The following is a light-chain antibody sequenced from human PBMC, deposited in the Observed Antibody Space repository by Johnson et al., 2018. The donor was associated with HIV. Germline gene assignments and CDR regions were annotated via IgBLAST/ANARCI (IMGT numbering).Light chain of an antibody. V-gene: IGLV1-51*01. J-gene: IGLJ1*01. Sequence: QSLLTQPPSVSAAPGQKVTISCSGSSSNIGNNYVSWYQQLPGTAPKLLIYYNNKRPSGIPDRFSGSKSGTSATLGITGLQTGDEADYYCGPWDSSLSAFYVFGTGTKVTVL. CDR1: SSNIGNNY. CDR3: GPWDSSLSAFYV. CDR2: YNN.